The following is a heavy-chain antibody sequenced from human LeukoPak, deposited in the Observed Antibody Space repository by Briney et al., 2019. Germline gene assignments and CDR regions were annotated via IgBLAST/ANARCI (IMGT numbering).Heavy chain of an antibody. CDR1: GYSITSGYF. D-gene: IGHD3-10*01. CDR3: ARGPPYYYGSGPTGAFFRI. CDR2: IYHTGGT. Sequence: KPSETLSLTCTVSGYSITSGYFWGWIRQPPGKGLEWIGNIYHTGGTWYNPSLKSRVTMSLDTSKNQFSLKLSSVTAADTAVYYCARGPPYYYGSGPTGAFFRIWGQGTMVTVSS. V-gene: IGHV4-38-2*02. J-gene: IGHJ3*02.